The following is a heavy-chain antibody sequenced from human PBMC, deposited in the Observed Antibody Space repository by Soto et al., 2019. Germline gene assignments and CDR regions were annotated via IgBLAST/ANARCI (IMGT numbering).Heavy chain of an antibody. CDR2: ISSDSATI. Sequence: GGSLRLSCAASGFTFSDHYMTWIRQSPGKGLEWVSYISSDSATIYYTDSVQGRFTVSRDNAKNSVYLQMNSLRAEDTAVYYCASDPYYYASYYWGQGTLVTVYS. D-gene: IGHD3-10*01. V-gene: IGHV3-11*01. CDR3: ASDPYYYASYY. J-gene: IGHJ4*02. CDR1: GFTFSDHY.